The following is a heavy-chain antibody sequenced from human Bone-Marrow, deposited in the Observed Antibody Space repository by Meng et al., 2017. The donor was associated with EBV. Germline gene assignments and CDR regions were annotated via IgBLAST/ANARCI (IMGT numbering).Heavy chain of an antibody. J-gene: IGHJ4*02. CDR1: GFTLSDYY. V-gene: IGHV3-11*01. D-gene: IGHD3-10*01. CDR3: ASYHGSGSSIDY. Sequence: VRLVESGGGLVKPGGSLRLSCAASGFTLSDYYMSWIRQAPGKGLEWVSHISNSGSIIYYAASVKGRFTISRDNAKNSLYLQMSSLRAEDTAVYYCASYHGSGSSIDYWGQGTLVTVSS. CDR2: ISNSGSII.